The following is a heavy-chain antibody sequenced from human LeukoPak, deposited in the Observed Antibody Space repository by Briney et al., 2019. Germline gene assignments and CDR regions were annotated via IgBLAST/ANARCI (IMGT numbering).Heavy chain of an antibody. CDR1: GGSITTYY. V-gene: IGHV4-59*01. D-gene: IGHD1-1*01. CDR2: FYHTGST. CDR3: ARDLAGTTFRYYYMDV. Sequence: SETLSLTCTVSGGSITTYYWTWIRQTPDKGLQFIGSFYHTGSTNYNPSLESAVTISEDTSKNQISLELRSVTAADTAVYYCARDLAGTTFRYYYMDVWGKGTTVTVSS. J-gene: IGHJ6*03.